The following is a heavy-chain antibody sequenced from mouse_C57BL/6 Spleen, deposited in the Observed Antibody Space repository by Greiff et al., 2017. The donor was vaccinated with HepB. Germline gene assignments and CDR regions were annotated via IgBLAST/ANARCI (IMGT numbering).Heavy chain of an antibody. D-gene: IGHD4-1*02. CDR2: IYPGDGDT. CDR1: GYAFRSYW. CDR3: ARKANWDGFDY. V-gene: IGHV1-80*01. J-gene: IGHJ2*01. Sequence: VQLQQSGAELVKPGASVKISCKASGYAFRSYWMNWVKQRPGKGLEWIGQIYPGDGDTNYNGKFKGKATLTADKSSSTAYMQLSSLTSEDSAVYFCARKANWDGFDYWGQGTTLTVSS.